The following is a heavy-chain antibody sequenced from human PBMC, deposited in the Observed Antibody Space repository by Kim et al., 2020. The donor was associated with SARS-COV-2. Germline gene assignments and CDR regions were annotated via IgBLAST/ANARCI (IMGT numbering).Heavy chain of an antibody. CDR3: ARDVRDYDFWSGYRYYYYYYGMDV. CDR1: GDSVSSNSAA. D-gene: IGHD3-3*01. Sequence: SQTLSLTCAISGDSVSSNSAAWNWIRQSPSRGLEWLGRTYYRSKWYNDYAVSVKSRITINPDTSKNQFSLQLNSVTPEDTAVYYCARDVRDYDFWSGYRYYYYYYGMDVWGQGTTVTVSS. CDR2: TYYRSKWYN. V-gene: IGHV6-1*01. J-gene: IGHJ6*02.